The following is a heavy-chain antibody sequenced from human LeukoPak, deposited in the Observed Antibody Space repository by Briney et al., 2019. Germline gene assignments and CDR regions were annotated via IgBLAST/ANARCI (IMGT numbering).Heavy chain of an antibody. Sequence: PGKSLRLSCAASGFSFTTYGFHWVRQAPGKGLEWVAVISYDGSNKYYADSVKGRFTISRDNSKNTLYLQMNSLRAEDTAVYYCARDLDHPYDFWSGYSSYYYGMDVWGQGTTVTVSS. CDR3: ARDLDHPYDFWSGYSSYYYGMDV. V-gene: IGHV3-30*19. CDR2: ISYDGSNK. J-gene: IGHJ6*02. CDR1: GFSFTTYG. D-gene: IGHD3-3*01.